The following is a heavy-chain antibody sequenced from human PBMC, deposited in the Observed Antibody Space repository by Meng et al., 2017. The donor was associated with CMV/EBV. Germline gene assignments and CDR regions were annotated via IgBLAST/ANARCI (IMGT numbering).Heavy chain of an antibody. V-gene: IGHV4-59*01. Sequence: GSLRLSCTVSGGSISSYYWSWIRQPPGKGLEWIGYIYYSGITNYNPSLKSRVTISVDTSKNQFSLKLSSVTAADTAVYYCARERVLYYDILTGWLGYYGMDVWGQGTTVTVSS. D-gene: IGHD3-9*01. CDR2: IYYSGIT. CDR3: ARERVLYYDILTGWLGYYGMDV. CDR1: GGSISSYY. J-gene: IGHJ6*02.